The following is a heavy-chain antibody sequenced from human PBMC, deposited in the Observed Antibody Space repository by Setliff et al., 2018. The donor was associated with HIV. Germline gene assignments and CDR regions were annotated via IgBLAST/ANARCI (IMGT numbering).Heavy chain of an antibody. Sequence: PSETLSLTCAVYGGSFSGYYWSWIRQPPGKGLEWSGEINHSGSTNYNPSLKSRVTISVDTSENQFSLKLSSVTAADTAVYYCARDQGLTVTHSDDAFDIWGQGTMVTVSS. CDR2: INHSGST. V-gene: IGHV4-34*01. D-gene: IGHD4-17*01. CDR3: ARDQGLTVTHSDDAFDI. CDR1: GGSFSGYY. J-gene: IGHJ3*02.